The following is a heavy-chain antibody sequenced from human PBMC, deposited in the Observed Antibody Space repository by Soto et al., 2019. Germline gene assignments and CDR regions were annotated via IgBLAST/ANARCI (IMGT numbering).Heavy chain of an antibody. CDR2: IDPTDSFT. Sequence: GAPLQISCHASSYQFTTSWLNWVLQTPGKGLEWLGRIDPTDSFTNYSPPFEGHVTISVDRSISTAYLQWNSLQAPDTAIYYCATTASAGSRDAFDVWGQGTTVTVSS. V-gene: IGHV5-10-1*01. CDR1: SYQFTTSW. D-gene: IGHD2-15*01. CDR3: ATTASAGSRDAFDV. J-gene: IGHJ3*01.